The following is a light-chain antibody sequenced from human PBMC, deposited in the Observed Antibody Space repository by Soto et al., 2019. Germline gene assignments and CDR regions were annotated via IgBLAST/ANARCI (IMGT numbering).Light chain of an antibody. V-gene: IGLV2-14*01. J-gene: IGLJ1*01. Sequence: SALTQPASVSGSPGQSITISCTGTSSDVGGYNYVSWYQQHPGKAPKFMIYDVSNRPSGVSNRFSGSKSGNTASRTISGLQAEDEADYYCCSYTTSNTRQIVFGTGTKVTVL. CDR1: SSDVGGYNY. CDR3: CSYTTSNTRQIV. CDR2: DVS.